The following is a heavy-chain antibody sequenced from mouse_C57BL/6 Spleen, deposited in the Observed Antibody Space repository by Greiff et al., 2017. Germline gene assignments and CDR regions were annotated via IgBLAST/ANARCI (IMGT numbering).Heavy chain of an antibody. D-gene: IGHD3-1*01. Sequence: DVQLVESGPGLVKPSQSLSLTCSVTGYSITSGYYWNWIRQFPGNKLEWMGYISYDGSNNYNPSLKNRISITRDTSKNQFFLKLNSVTTEDTATYYCARALDYFDYWGQGTTLTVSS. CDR1: GYSITSGYY. CDR2: ISYDGSN. V-gene: IGHV3-6*01. CDR3: ARALDYFDY. J-gene: IGHJ2*01.